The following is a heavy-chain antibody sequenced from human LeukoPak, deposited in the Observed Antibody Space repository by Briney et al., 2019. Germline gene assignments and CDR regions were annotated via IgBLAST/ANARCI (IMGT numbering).Heavy chain of an antibody. CDR1: GGSLISTDHH. CDR2: MSHSGTT. Sequence: SETLSLTCVVSGGSLISTDHHWGWIRQTPGKGLEWIGSMSHSGTTYYNPSLMSRVTMSVDTSKIYFSLQLSSVTAADTAVYFCASDWAPGQGRMFDHWGQGTLVTVSS. J-gene: IGHJ4*02. CDR3: ASDWAPGQGRMFDH. D-gene: IGHD3-16*01. V-gene: IGHV4-39*07.